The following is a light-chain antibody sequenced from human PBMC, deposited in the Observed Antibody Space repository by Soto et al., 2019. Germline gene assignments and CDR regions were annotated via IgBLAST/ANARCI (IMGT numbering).Light chain of an antibody. Sequence: QSALTQPASVSGSPGQSITISCTGTSSDVGGYNYVSWYQQHPGKAPKLMIYEVSKRPSGVPDRFSGSKSGNTASLTVSGLQAEDEADYHCCSYAGSNIGVFGTGTKLTVL. CDR2: EVS. V-gene: IGLV2-8*01. CDR3: CSYAGSNIGV. J-gene: IGLJ1*01. CDR1: SSDVGGYNY.